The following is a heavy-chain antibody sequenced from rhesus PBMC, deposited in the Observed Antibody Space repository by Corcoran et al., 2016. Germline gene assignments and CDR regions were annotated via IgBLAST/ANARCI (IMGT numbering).Heavy chain of an antibody. D-gene: IGHD6-31*01. Sequence: EVQLVESGGGLVQPGGSLRLSCAASGFTFSSYGMSWVRQAPGKGLEWVSAINSGGVSTHYADSVKGRFTISRDNSKNTLSLQMNSLRAEDTAVYYCAKDSGLRGQRLVPRRYFDYWGQGVLVTVSS. CDR1: GFTFSSYG. J-gene: IGHJ4*01. CDR3: AKDSGLRGQRLVPRRYFDY. V-gene: IGHV3S5*01. CDR2: INSGGVST.